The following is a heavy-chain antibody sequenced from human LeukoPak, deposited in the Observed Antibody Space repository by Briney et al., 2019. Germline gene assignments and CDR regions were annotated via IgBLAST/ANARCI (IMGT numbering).Heavy chain of an antibody. V-gene: IGHV4-59*01. J-gene: IGHJ4*02. Sequence: SETLSLTCTVSGGSISSYYWSWIRQPPGKGLEWIGYVFYTGSTNYNPSLKSRVTISVDTSTNQFSLELSSVTAADTAVYYCARTYYGISGYFPNYFDYWGQGTLVTVSS. D-gene: IGHD3-22*01. CDR3: ARTYYGISGYFPNYFDY. CDR2: VFYTGST. CDR1: GGSISSYY.